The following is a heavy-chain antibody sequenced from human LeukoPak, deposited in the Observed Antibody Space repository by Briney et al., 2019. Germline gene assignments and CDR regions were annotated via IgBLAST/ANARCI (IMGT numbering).Heavy chain of an antibody. J-gene: IGHJ4*02. CDR3: ARHGWSYYDSSGYYEVDY. V-gene: IGHV4-34*01. CDR1: GGSFSGYY. Sequence: SETLSLTCAVYGGSFSGYYWSWIRQPPGKGLEWIGEINHSGSTNYNPSLKSRVTISVDTSKNQFSLKLSSVTAADTAVYYCARHGWSYYDSSGYYEVDYWGQGTLVTVSS. CDR2: INHSGST. D-gene: IGHD3-22*01.